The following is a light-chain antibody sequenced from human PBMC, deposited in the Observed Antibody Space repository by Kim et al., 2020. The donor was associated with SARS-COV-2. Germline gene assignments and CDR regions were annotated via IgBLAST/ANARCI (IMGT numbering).Light chain of an antibody. V-gene: IGLV1-40*01. CDR1: SSNIGAGYD. CDR2: GNS. J-gene: IGLJ1*01. Sequence: VTISCTGSSSNIGAGYDVHWYQQLPGTDPKLLIYGNSNRPSGVPDRFSGSKSGTSASLAITGLQAEDEADYYCQSYDSSLSGSNVFGTGTKVTVL. CDR3: QSYDSSLSGSNV.